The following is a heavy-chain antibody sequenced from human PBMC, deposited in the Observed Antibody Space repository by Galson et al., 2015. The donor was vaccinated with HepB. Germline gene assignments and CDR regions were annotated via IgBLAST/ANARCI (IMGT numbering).Heavy chain of an antibody. J-gene: IGHJ4*02. V-gene: IGHV3-33*01. CDR2: IWYDGSNK. D-gene: IGHD6-13*01. Sequence: SLRLSCAASGFTFSRNGMHWVRQAPGKGLEWVSFIWYDGSNKYYADSVKGRFTVSRDNSKNTLYLQMNSLRAEDTAVYYCARDLGAAACDYWGQGTLVTVSS. CDR3: ARDLGAAACDY. CDR1: GFTFSRNG.